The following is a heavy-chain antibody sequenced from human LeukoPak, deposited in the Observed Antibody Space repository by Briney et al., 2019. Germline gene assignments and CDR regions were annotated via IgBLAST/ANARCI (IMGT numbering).Heavy chain of an antibody. D-gene: IGHD6-13*01. Sequence: ASVTVSCKASGYTFTSYAMHWVRQAPGQRLEWMGWINAGNGNTKYSQKFQGRVTITTDESTSTAYMELSSLRSEDTAVYYCARGTIAAAGTSFDYWGQGTLVTVSS. CDR3: ARGTIAAAGTSFDY. V-gene: IGHV1-3*01. J-gene: IGHJ4*02. CDR2: INAGNGNT. CDR1: GYTFTSYA.